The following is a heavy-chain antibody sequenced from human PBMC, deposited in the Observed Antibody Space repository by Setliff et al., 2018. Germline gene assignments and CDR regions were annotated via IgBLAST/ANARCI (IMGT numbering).Heavy chain of an antibody. Sequence: ASVKVSCKAFGGTFSNSAINWVRQAPGQGLEWMGGIIPIRGAADYAQKFQGKVIITADGSTSTAYMELTSPRSDDAAVYYCARGPSGWSSATSRYYFYMDVWGKGTTVTVS. CDR2: IIPIRGAA. J-gene: IGHJ6*03. CDR3: ARGPSGWSSATSRYYFYMDV. CDR1: GGTFSNSA. D-gene: IGHD6-19*01. V-gene: IGHV1-69*13.